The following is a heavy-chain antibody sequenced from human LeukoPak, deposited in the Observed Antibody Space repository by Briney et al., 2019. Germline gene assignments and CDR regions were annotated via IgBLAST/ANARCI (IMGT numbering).Heavy chain of an antibody. CDR2: MNPNSGNT. CDR1: GYTFTSYD. Sequence: ASVKVSCKASGYTFTSYDINWVRQATGQGLEWMGWMNPNSGNTGYAQKFQGRVTITRNTSISTAYMELSSLRSEDTAMYYCARVSGYDWESFYDYWGQGSLVTVSS. J-gene: IGHJ4*02. CDR3: ARVSGYDWESFYDY. D-gene: IGHD5-12*01. V-gene: IGHV1-8*03.